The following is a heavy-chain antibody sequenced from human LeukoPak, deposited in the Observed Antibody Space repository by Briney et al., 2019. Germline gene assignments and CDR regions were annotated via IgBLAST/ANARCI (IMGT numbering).Heavy chain of an antibody. Sequence: ASETLSLTCAVYGGSFSGDYWSWIRQPPGKGLEWIGDINRSGRAVYNTSLKSRVIISVDTSKNQFSLKVNSVTAADTAVYYCARDASYSSSWSRRSSPIDAFDIWGQGTMVTVSS. CDR1: GGSFSGDY. CDR3: ARDASYSSSWSRRSSPIDAFDI. V-gene: IGHV4-34*01. J-gene: IGHJ3*02. CDR2: INRSGRA. D-gene: IGHD6-13*01.